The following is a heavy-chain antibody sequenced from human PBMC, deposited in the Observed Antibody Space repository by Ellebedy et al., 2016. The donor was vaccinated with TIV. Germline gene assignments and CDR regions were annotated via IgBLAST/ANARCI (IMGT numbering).Heavy chain of an antibody. Sequence: PGGSLRLSCTVSGITFSSYSMTWVRQAPGKGLEWLSYIDTSSTNVYYADSVKGRFTISRDNAKKSLFLQMTSLRAEDTAVYYCARGVLSGYWGQGTLVTVSS. V-gene: IGHV3-48*04. CDR1: GITFSSYS. J-gene: IGHJ4*02. CDR3: ARGVLSGY. D-gene: IGHD2/OR15-2a*01. CDR2: IDTSSTNV.